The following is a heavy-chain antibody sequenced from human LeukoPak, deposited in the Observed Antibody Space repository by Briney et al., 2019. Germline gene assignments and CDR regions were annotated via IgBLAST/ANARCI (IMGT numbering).Heavy chain of an antibody. D-gene: IGHD6-19*01. Sequence: SETLSLTCTVSGGSISSYYWSWIRQPPGKGLEWIGYIYYSGSTNYNPSLKSRVTMSVDTSKNQFSLKLSSVTAADTAVYYCARAGAVADPYYYYGMDVWGQGTTVTVSS. CDR3: ARAGAVADPYYYYGMDV. V-gene: IGHV4-59*01. J-gene: IGHJ6*02. CDR1: GGSISSYY. CDR2: IYYSGST.